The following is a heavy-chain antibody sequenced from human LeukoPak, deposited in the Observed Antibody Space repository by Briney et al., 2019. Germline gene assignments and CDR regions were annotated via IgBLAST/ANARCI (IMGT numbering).Heavy chain of an antibody. CDR1: GYTFIDYY. Sequence: ASVKVSCKASGYTFIDYYMHWVRQAPGQGLEWMGIINPSGGSTSYAQKFQGRVTMTRDTSTSTVYMELSSLRSEDTAVYYCAGGIAAAGTGLDYWGQGTLVTVSS. V-gene: IGHV1-46*01. CDR2: INPSGGST. J-gene: IGHJ4*02. CDR3: AGGIAAAGTGLDY. D-gene: IGHD6-13*01.